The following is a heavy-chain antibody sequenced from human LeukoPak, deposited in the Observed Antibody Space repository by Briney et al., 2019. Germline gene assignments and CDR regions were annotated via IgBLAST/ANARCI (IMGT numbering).Heavy chain of an antibody. V-gene: IGHV3-30*02. CDR1: GFTFSSYA. J-gene: IGHJ4*02. Sequence: GGSLRLSCAASGFTFSSYAMSWVRQAPGKGLEWVAFIRYDGSNKYYADSVKGRFTISRDNSKNTLYLQMNSLRAEDTAVYYCAKPASLRDGYNFYFDYWGQGTLVTVSS. D-gene: IGHD5-24*01. CDR2: IRYDGSNK. CDR3: AKPASLRDGYNFYFDY.